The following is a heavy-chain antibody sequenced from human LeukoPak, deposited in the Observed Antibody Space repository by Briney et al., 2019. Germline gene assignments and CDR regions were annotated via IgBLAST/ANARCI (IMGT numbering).Heavy chain of an antibody. J-gene: IGHJ4*02. CDR2: ICSGGNT. V-gene: IGHV4-38-2*02. CDR3: ARDGPWKSDV. Sequence: SETLSLTCTVSGYSINSGYYWSWIRQPPGKGLEWIGSICSGGNTCYNPSLQSRVTISADSSKNHFFLQLTSATAADTAVYFCARDGPWKSDVWGRGTLVTVSS. CDR1: GYSINSGYY. D-gene: IGHD1-1*01.